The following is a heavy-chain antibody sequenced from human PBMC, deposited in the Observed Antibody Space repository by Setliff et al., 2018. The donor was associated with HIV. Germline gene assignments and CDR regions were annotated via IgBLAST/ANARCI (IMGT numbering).Heavy chain of an antibody. D-gene: IGHD3-22*01. CDR2: IFHSGTT. V-gene: IGHV4-39*07. Sequence: SETLSLTCTVSGDSFSSNTNHWGWIRQPPGKGLEWIGNIFHSGTTYYNPSLKSRVPIAIDTSKNQFSLKLTSLTAADTAVYFCARDPHYYDRSGHYSWFYFDYWGQGTLVTVSS. J-gene: IGHJ4*02. CDR1: GDSFSSNTNH. CDR3: ARDPHYYDRSGHYSWFYFDY.